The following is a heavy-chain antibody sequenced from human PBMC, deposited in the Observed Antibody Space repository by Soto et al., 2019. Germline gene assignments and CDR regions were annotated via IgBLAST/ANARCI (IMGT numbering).Heavy chain of an antibody. V-gene: IGHV2-26*01. CDR1: GFSLSNAGSG. J-gene: IGHJ5*02. CDR3: ARSISLPASAYNWLDH. Sequence: GPTLVNPTETLTLTCTVSGFSLSNAGSGVSWIRQPPGKALEWLAHIHSDGAKTYSSSLQSRLTISRDYSRRQVVLTLTKLDPMDTATYYCARSISLPASAYNWLDHWGQGTQVPVSS. D-gene: IGHD2-2*01. CDR2: IHSDGAK.